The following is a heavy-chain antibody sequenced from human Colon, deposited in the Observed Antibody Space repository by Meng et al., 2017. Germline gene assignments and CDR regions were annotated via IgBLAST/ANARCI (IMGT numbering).Heavy chain of an antibody. Sequence: QGPLADSGPGLVKPSQNLSLTGTVSGGSLSSDTYYWTWIRQDPGKGLEWIGIINHSGSTYYNPSLKSRVTMSLDTSKQQFSLKLISVTAADTAVYFCARGLNEGGLAHNWFDPWGQGTLVTVSS. CDR1: GGSLSSDTYY. J-gene: IGHJ5*02. CDR2: INHSGST. D-gene: IGHD1-1*01. CDR3: ARGLNEGGLAHNWFDP. V-gene: IGHV4-31*03.